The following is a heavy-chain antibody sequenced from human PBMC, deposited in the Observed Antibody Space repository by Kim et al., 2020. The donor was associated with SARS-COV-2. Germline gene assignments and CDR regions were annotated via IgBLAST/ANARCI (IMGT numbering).Heavy chain of an antibody. CDR3: ARVGDPRDQLHPFYFYGMDV. CDR1: GGSISSSNW. V-gene: IGHV4-4*02. CDR2: IYHSGSA. D-gene: IGHD2-2*01. Sequence: SETLSLTCAVSGGSISSSNWWSWVRQPPGKGLEWIGEIYHSGSANYNPSLKSRVSISVDKSKSQFSLNLSSVTAADTAVYYCARVGDPRDQLHPFYFYGMDVWGQGTTVTVSS. J-gene: IGHJ6*02.